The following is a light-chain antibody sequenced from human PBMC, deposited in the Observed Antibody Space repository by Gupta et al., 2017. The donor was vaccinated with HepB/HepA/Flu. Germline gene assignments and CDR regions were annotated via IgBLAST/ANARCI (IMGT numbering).Light chain of an antibody. V-gene: IGLV1-47*01. CDR2: RND. J-gene: IGLJ2*01. CDR3: AAWDDSLSGWL. Sequence: QSVLTQPPSASGTPGQRVTISCSGITSNIGSNYVYWYQQLPGTAPKVLIYRNDQRPSGVPDRFSGSKSGSSDSLAISGLRSEDEADYYCAAWDDSLSGWLFGGGTKLTVL. CDR1: TSNIGSNY.